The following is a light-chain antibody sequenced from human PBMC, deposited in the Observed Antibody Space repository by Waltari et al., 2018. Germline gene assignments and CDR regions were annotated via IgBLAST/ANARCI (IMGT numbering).Light chain of an antibody. J-gene: IGKJ1*01. V-gene: IGKV1-39*01. CDR3: QQSYDTPRT. CDR2: AAS. Sequence: DIVMTQSPSSLSASVGDRVTITCRASQYISTYLNWYQQKPGKGPKLLIYAASTLQSGVPSRFSGSGSGTDFTFTISSLQLEDFATYYCQQSYDTPRTFGQGTKVEVK. CDR1: QYISTY.